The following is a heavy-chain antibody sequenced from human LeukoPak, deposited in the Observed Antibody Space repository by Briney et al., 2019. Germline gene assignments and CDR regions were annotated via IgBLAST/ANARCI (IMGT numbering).Heavy chain of an antibody. CDR1: GGTFSSYA. Sequence: SVKVSCKASGGTFSSYAISWVRQAPGQGLEWMGRIVPIFGTANYAQKFQGRGTITTDESTSTAYMELSSLRSEDTAVYYCARGELRTMIVVDRGQGTLVTVSS. D-gene: IGHD3-22*01. J-gene: IGHJ4*02. CDR3: ARGELRTMIVVD. V-gene: IGHV1-69*05. CDR2: IVPIFGTA.